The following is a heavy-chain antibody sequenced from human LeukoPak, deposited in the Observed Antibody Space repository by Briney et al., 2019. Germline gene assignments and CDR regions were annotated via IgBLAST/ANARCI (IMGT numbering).Heavy chain of an antibody. CDR2: ISYDGSNK. V-gene: IGHV3-30*12. CDR3: VKGRSGTLYYFDY. D-gene: IGHD3-10*01. Sequence: GGSLRLSCTASGFNFGIYGMHWVRQAPGKGLEWVAVISYDGSNKYYADSVKGRFTISRDNSKNTLYLQMNSLRAEDTAVYYCVKGRSGTLYYFDYWGQGTLVTVSS. CDR1: GFNFGIYG. J-gene: IGHJ4*02.